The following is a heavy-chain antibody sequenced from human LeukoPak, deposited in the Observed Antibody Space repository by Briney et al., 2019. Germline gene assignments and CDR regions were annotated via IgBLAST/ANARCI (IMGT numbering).Heavy chain of an antibody. CDR3: AKGTVEMATITTLDY. Sequence: GGTLRFSCAASGFTFSSYGMSWVRQAPGKGLEWVSAISGSGGSTYYADSVKGRFTISRDNSKNTLYLQMNSLRAEDTAVYYCAKGTVEMATITTLDYWGQGTLVTVSS. D-gene: IGHD5-24*01. V-gene: IGHV3-23*01. CDR1: GFTFSSYG. J-gene: IGHJ4*02. CDR2: ISGSGGST.